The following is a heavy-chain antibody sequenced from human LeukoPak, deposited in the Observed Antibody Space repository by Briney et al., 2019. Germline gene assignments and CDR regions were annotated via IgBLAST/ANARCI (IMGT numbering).Heavy chain of an antibody. CDR3: ATQGITGTTEDYYYYYGMDV. CDR1: GGTFSSYA. Sequence: ASVKVSCKASGGTFSSYAISWVRQAPGQGLEWMGWINTNTGNPTYAQGFTGRFVFSLDTSVSTAYLQISSLKAEDTAVYYCATQGITGTTEDYYYYYGMDVWGQGTTVTVSS. D-gene: IGHD1-20*01. CDR2: INTNTGNP. J-gene: IGHJ6*02. V-gene: IGHV7-4-1*02.